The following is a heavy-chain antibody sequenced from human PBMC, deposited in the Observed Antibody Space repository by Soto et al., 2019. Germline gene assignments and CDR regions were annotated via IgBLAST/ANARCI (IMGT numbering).Heavy chain of an antibody. CDR1: GYTFASYA. V-gene: IGHV1-18*01. J-gene: IGHJ4*02. Sequence: QVQLVQSGAEVKKPGASVKVSCKASGYTFASYAISWMRQAPGQGREWMGWISAYNGNTNYAQKLQGRVPMTTDTSTSTGYMELRSLRSYGTAEYCCARGPPPPAYWGQGTLVTVSS. D-gene: IGHD2-2*01. CDR3: ARGPPPPAY. CDR2: ISAYNGNT.